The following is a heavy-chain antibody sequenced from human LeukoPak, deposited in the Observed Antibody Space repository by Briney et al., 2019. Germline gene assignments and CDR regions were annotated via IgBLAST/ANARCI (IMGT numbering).Heavy chain of an antibody. V-gene: IGHV1-46*01. J-gene: IGHJ4*02. D-gene: IGHD5-18*01. Sequence: GASVKVSCKASGYTFTNYYIHWVRQAPGQGLEWMGIINPSGGTTTYTQKFQGRVTMTRDMSTSTVYMELSSLRSEDTGVYYCAREGGDTPMVKFDSWGQGTLVTVSS. CDR3: AREGGDTPMVKFDS. CDR1: GYTFTNYY. CDR2: INPSGGTT.